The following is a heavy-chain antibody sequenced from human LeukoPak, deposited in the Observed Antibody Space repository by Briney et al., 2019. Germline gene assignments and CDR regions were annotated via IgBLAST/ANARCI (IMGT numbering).Heavy chain of an antibody. CDR3: ARGGITTVTADY. Sequence: ASVKVSCKASGYTFTSYDINWVRQATGQGLEWMGWTSPKRGYTGYARKFQGRVTMTRDTSTNTAYTELTSLRSEDTAVYYCARGGITTVTADYWGQGTLVTVSS. CDR2: TSPKRGYT. V-gene: IGHV1-8*01. J-gene: IGHJ4*02. CDR1: GYTFTSYD. D-gene: IGHD2-21*02.